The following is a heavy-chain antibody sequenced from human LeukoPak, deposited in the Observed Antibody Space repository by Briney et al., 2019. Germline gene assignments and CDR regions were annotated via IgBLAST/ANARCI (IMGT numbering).Heavy chain of an antibody. CDR3: AKHYCSDTSCSVYSFDS. CDR1: GXTFSNHA. Sequence: GGSLRLSCAASGXTFSNHAMNWVRQAPGKGLEWVSSICGSCGVTYYVDSVKGRFTISRDNSKNTLYLQMNSLRAEDTAVYYCAKHYCSDTSCSVYSFDSWGQGTLVTVSS. V-gene: IGHV3-23*01. D-gene: IGHD2-2*01. CDR2: ICGSCGVT. J-gene: IGHJ4*02.